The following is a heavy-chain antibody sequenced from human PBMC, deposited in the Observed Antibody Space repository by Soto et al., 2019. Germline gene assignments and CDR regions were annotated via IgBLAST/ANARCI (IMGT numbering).Heavy chain of an antibody. CDR3: ARGGASSKWLDP. J-gene: IGHJ5*02. Sequence: SETLSLTCTVSGGSISNYYWSWIRQPPGKGLEWIGFIHDSGSTNYNPSLKSRVTFSVDTSKNQFSLQLNSVIAADTAVYYCARGGASSKWLDPWGQGAQVTVSS. CDR2: IHDSGST. D-gene: IGHD3-10*01. CDR1: GGSISNYY. V-gene: IGHV4-59*01.